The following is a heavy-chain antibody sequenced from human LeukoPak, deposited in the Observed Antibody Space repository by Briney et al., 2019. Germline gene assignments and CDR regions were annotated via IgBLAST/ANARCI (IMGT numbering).Heavy chain of an antibody. CDR3: ARDPAHLFHYYYYGMDV. Sequence: GGSLRLSCAASGFTFSDYYMSWIRQAPGKGLEWVSYISSSGSTIYYADSVKGRFTISRDNAKNSLYLQMNSLRAEDTAVYYCARDPAHLFHYYYYGMDVWGQGTTVTVSS. J-gene: IGHJ6*02. D-gene: IGHD2-21*01. CDR2: ISSSGSTI. V-gene: IGHV3-11*01. CDR1: GFTFSDYY.